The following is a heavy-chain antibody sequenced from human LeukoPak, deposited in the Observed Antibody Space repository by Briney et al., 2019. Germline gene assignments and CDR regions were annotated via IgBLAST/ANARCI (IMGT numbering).Heavy chain of an antibody. CDR3: AKTRSWYYFDY. CDR2: ISYDGSNK. Sequence: GGSLRLSCAASGFTFSSYAMHWVRQAPGKGLEWVAVISYDGSNKYYADSVKGRFTISRDNSKNTLYLQMNSLRAEDTAVYYCAKTRSWYYFDYWGQGTLVTVSS. J-gene: IGHJ4*02. CDR1: GFTFSSYA. D-gene: IGHD6-13*01. V-gene: IGHV3-30*04.